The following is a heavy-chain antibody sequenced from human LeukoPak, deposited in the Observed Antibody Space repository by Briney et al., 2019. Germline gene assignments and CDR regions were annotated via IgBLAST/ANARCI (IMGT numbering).Heavy chain of an antibody. J-gene: IGHJ4*02. Sequence: GASVKVSCKASGYTFTGYHMHWVRQAPGQGPEWMGRINPNSGDTNYAQKLQGRVTMTRDTSISTAYMELSRLRSDDTAVYYCARDYCSSTSCLFDYWGQGTLVTVSS. V-gene: IGHV1-2*06. CDR1: GYTFTGYH. D-gene: IGHD2-2*01. CDR3: ARDYCSSTSCLFDY. CDR2: INPNSGDT.